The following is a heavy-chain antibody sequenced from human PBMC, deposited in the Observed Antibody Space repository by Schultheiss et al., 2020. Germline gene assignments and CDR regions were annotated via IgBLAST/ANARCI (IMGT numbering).Heavy chain of an antibody. CDR2: ISGSGGGK. D-gene: IGHD6-19*01. CDR1: GFTFSSYA. CDR3: AYSSGWKWHFQH. V-gene: IGHV3-23*01. J-gene: IGHJ1*01. Sequence: GGSLRLSCAASGFTFSSYAMSWVRQAPGKGLEWVSAISGSGGGKYYADSVRGRFTISRDNSRNTLYLQMNSLRAEDTAVYYCAYSSGWKWHFQHWGQGTLVTVSS.